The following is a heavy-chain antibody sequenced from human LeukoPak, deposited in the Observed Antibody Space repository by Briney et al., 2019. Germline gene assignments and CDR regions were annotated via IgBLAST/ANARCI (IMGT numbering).Heavy chain of an antibody. CDR1: GFTFDDYA. D-gene: IGHD2-2*01. CDR3: ARKRVVPAAIDAFDI. Sequence: PGRSLRLSCAASGFTFDDYAMHWVRQAPGKGLEWVAVISYDGSNKYYADSVKGRFTISRDNSKNTLYLQMNSLRAEDTAVYYCARKRVVPAAIDAFDIWGQGTMVIVSS. CDR2: ISYDGSNK. J-gene: IGHJ3*02. V-gene: IGHV3-30-3*01.